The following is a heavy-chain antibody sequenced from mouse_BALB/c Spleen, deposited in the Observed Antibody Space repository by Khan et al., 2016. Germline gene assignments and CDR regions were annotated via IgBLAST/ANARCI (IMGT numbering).Heavy chain of an antibody. J-gene: IGHJ3*01. CDR3: ASLWDCDDPYFTY. CDR1: GYTFSSYW. Sequence: QVQLQESGAELVKPGASVKISCKATGYTFSSYWIEWVKQRPGHGLEWIGGIFPGGGTTNYNEKFKGKATFTADLSSNTAYMQLSSLTSLNSAFYYGASLWDCDDPYFTYWRQGTLVTVSA. D-gene: IGHD1-1*01. V-gene: IGHV1-9*01. CDR2: IFPGGGTT.